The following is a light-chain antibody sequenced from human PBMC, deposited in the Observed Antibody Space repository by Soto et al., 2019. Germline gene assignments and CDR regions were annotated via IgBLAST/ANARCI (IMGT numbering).Light chain of an antibody. J-gene: IGKJ1*01. CDR1: QSLVHSTGNNL. Sequence: DIVMTQSPLSLPVTPGEPAYISCRSSQSLVHSTGNNLLDWYLQKPGQSPQLLIYMGSIRASGVXDXSSGSGSGTDFTLQISRVEAEDVGVYYCMQALQTPRTFGQGTKVEIQ. CDR3: MQALQTPRT. CDR2: MGS. V-gene: IGKV2-28*01.